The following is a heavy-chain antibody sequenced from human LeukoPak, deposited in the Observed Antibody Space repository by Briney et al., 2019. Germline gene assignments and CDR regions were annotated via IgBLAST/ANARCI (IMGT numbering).Heavy chain of an antibody. CDR3: AKDMPTPLRYSSSWYDAFDI. J-gene: IGHJ3*02. CDR1: GFTFSNYG. Sequence: GGSLRLSCVGSGFTFSNYGMHWVRQAPGKGLEWVAAFWADGINKYYTDSVKGRFTISRDNSRDTLYLQMNSLRAEDTAVYYCAKDMPTPLRYSSSWYDAFDIWGQGTMVTVSS. CDR2: FWADGINK. V-gene: IGHV3-33*06. D-gene: IGHD6-6*01.